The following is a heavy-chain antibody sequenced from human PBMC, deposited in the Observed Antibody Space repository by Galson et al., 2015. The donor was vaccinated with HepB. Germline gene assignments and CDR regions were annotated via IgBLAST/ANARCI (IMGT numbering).Heavy chain of an antibody. D-gene: IGHD5-24*01. V-gene: IGHV1-69*13. CDR2: ITPIFGTP. Sequence: SVKVSCKVSGDTFSRHAFSWLRQAPGHGLEWMGGITPIFGTPNYAQNFHDRITITADGSTTTVYMELRSLTSDDTAIYYCAADPSLALGWFDPWGPGTLVTVSS. CDR1: GDTFSRHA. J-gene: IGHJ5*02. CDR3: AADPSLALGWFDP.